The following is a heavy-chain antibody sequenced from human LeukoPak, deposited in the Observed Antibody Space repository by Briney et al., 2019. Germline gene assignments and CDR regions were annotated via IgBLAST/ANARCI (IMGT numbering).Heavy chain of an antibody. CDR1: GFTFSSYA. V-gene: IGHV3-23*01. CDR2: ISGIGGST. J-gene: IGHJ6*02. D-gene: IGHD3-9*01. Sequence: GGSLRLSCAASGFTFSSYALSGFGQAPGKGLNWVSGISGIGGSTYYADSVKGRFTISRDNSKNTLYVQMNSLRAEDTAIYYCAKGGRLRYFDDRIGYYGMDVWGQGTTVTVSS. CDR3: AKGGRLRYFDDRIGYYGMDV.